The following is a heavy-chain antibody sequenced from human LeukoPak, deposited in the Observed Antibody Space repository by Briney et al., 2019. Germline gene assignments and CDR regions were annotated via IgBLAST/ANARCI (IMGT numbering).Heavy chain of an antibody. J-gene: IGHJ3*02. CDR3: AKDTYRDCSSTSCYPGAFDI. CDR2: ISGSGGST. CDR1: GFTFSSYA. Sequence: AGGSLRLSCAASGFTFSSYAMSWVRQAPGKGLEWVSAISGSGGSTYYADSVKGRFTISRDNSKNTLYLQMNSLRAEDTAVYYCAKDTYRDCSSTSCYPGAFDIWGQGTMVTVSS. D-gene: IGHD2-2*01. V-gene: IGHV3-23*01.